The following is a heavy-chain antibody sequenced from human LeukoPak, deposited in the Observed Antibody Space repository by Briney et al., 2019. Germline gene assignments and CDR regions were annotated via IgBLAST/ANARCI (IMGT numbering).Heavy chain of an antibody. Sequence: KPSETLSLTCTVSGGSINSYYWSWIRQPPGKGLEWIGYIYYSGSSNYNPSLKSRVSLSLDTSKNQFSLKLSSVTAADTAVYFCARGISRAKTDYWGQETLVTVSS. CDR2: IYYSGSS. CDR3: ARGISRAKTDY. J-gene: IGHJ4*02. V-gene: IGHV4-59*01. CDR1: GGSINSYY.